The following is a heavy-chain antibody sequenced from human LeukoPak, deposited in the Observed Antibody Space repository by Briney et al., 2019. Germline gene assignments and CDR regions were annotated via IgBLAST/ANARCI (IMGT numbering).Heavy chain of an antibody. CDR1: GGSISSADYS. CDR2: IYDSGST. CDR3: ARGRIRIFDY. D-gene: IGHD2/OR15-2a*01. V-gene: IGHV4-30-2*01. Sequence: SETLSLTCAVSGGSISSADYSWSWIRQPPGKGLEWIGYIYDSGSTYYNPSLKSRVTISVDRSKNQFSLKLSSVTAADTAVYYCARGRIRIFDYWGQGTLVTVSS. J-gene: IGHJ4*02.